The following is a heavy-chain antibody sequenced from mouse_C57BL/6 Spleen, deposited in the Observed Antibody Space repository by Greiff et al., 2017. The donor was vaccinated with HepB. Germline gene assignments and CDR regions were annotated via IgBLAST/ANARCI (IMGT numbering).Heavy chain of an antibody. V-gene: IGHV5-6*02. CDR2: ISSGGSYT. D-gene: IGHD1-1*01. CDR3: AGLTTVVEEDYFDY. Sequence: DVMLVESGGDLVKPGGSLKLSCAASGFTFSSYGMSWVRQTPDKRLEWVATISSGGSYTYYPDSVKGRFTISRDNAKNTLYLQMSSLNSEDTAMYYCAGLTTVVEEDYFDYWGQGTTLTVSS. CDR1: GFTFSSYG. J-gene: IGHJ2*01.